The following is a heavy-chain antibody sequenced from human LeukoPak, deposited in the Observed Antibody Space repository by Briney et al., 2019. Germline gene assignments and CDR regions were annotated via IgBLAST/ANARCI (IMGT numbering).Heavy chain of an antibody. CDR2: IYYSGST. D-gene: IGHD2-2*01. CDR3: ARGGDEDIVVVPAAMTPRFDY. J-gene: IGHJ4*02. V-gene: IGHV4-30-4*02. CDR1: GGSISSGDYY. Sequence: SETLSLTCTVSGGSISSGDYYWSWIRQPPGKGLEWIGYIYYSGSTYYNPSLKSRVTISVDTSKNQFSLKLSSVTAADTAVYYCARGGDEDIVVVPAAMTPRFDYWGQGTLVTVSS.